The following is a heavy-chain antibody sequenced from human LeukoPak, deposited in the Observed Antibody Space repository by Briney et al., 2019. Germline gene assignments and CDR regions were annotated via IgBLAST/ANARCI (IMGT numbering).Heavy chain of an antibody. D-gene: IGHD3-22*01. CDR1: GYSISSGYY. CDR3: ARDLNIYDSSGRLDY. V-gene: IGHV4-4*07. J-gene: IGHJ4*02. CDR2: IYTSGST. Sequence: PSETLSLTCAVSGYSISSGYYWSWIRQPAGKGLEWIGRIYTSGSTNYNPSLKSRVTMSVDTSKNQFSLKLSSVTAADTAVYYCARDLNIYDSSGRLDYWGQGTLVTVSS.